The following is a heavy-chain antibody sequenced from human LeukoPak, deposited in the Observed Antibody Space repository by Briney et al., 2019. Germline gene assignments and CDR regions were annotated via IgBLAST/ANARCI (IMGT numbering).Heavy chain of an antibody. J-gene: IGHJ4*02. CDR1: GGAVSSRNYY. CDR3: ARIAVASGEDYFDY. V-gene: IGHV4-39*01. Sequence: SETLSLTCTVSGGAVSSRNYYWGWIRQPPGQGLEWIGSIYYVGTTYYSPFLKSRVTISIDTSRNQFSLKLSSVTAADTAVYHCARIAVASGEDYFDYWGQGTLVTVSS. D-gene: IGHD6-19*01. CDR2: IYYVGTT.